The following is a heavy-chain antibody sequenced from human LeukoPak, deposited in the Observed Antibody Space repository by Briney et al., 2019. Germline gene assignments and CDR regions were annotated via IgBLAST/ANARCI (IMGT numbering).Heavy chain of an antibody. V-gene: IGHV3-33*01. CDR3: AREEATKGYFDY. J-gene: IGHJ4*02. D-gene: IGHD5-12*01. CDR1: GFTFSSYG. CDR2: IWYDGSNK. Sequence: GRSLRISCAASGFTFSSYGMHWVRQAPGKGLEWVAVIWYDGSNKYYADSVKGRFTISRDNSKNTLYLQMNSLRAEDTAVYYRAREEATKGYFDYWGQGTLVTVSS.